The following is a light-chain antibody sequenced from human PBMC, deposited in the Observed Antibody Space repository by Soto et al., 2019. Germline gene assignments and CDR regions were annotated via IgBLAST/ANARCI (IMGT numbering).Light chain of an antibody. V-gene: IGLV2-23*02. CDR3: CSYAGSSTVV. J-gene: IGLJ2*01. Sequence: QSVLTQPASVSGSPGQSITISCTGTSSDVGSYNLVSWYQQHSGKAPKRMIYEVSKRPSGVSNRFSGSKSGNTASLTISGLQAEDEADDYCCSYAGSSTVVVGGGTKLTV. CDR2: EVS. CDR1: SSDVGSYNL.